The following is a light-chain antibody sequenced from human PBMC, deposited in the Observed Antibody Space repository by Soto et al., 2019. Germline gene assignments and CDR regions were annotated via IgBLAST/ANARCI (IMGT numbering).Light chain of an antibody. CDR3: QQYNRYVTWT. Sequence: IQMTQSPSTLSASAGDSVTIRCRASQSFXRRLAWVEEKPGEAPKILSXKESSLESGVPSRFIGSGSGKEFTLTISSLQPDDFSTYYCQQYNRYVTWTFGQGTKVDIK. CDR2: KES. CDR1: QSFXRR. V-gene: IGKV1-5*03. J-gene: IGKJ1*01.